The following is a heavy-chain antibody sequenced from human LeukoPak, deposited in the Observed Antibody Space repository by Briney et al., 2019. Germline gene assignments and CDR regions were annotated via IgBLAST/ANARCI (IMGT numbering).Heavy chain of an antibody. D-gene: IGHD2-2*01. CDR2: IWDDGNNK. V-gene: IGHV3-33*01. CDR1: GFIFSSYG. CDR3: ARDIVRSTSCPDY. Sequence: GGSLRLSCAASGFIFSSYGMHWVRQAPGKGLEWVAVIWDDGNNKYYADSVKGRFTISRDNSKSTLYLQMNSPRAEDTAVYYCARDIVRSTSCPDYWGQGTLVTVSS. J-gene: IGHJ4*02.